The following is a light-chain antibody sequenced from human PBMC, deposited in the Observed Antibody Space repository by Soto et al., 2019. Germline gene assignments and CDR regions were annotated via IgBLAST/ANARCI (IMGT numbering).Light chain of an antibody. Sequence: EIVLTQSPGTLSLSTGERTTLSCRASQSISRYLAWYQQKPGQGPRLLIYGASSRATGTPDRFSGSGSGTDFTLTINRLEPEDFALYYCQQYGSSPPTFGQGTKVDI. CDR1: QSISRY. CDR2: GAS. J-gene: IGKJ1*01. CDR3: QQYGSSPPT. V-gene: IGKV3-20*01.